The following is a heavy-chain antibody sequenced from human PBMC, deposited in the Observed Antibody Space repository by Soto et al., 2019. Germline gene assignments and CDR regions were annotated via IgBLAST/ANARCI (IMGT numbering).Heavy chain of an antibody. CDR2: ISAYNGNT. Sequence: QVQLVQSGAEVKKPGASVKVSCKASGYTFTSYGISWVRQAPGQGLEWMGWISAYNGNTNYAQKLQGRVTMTTDTSTSTAYMELRSLRSDDTAVYYCARDSYYGSGSYVTKREAFDIWGQGTMVTVSS. V-gene: IGHV1-18*01. J-gene: IGHJ3*02. CDR1: GYTFTSYG. D-gene: IGHD3-10*01. CDR3: ARDSYYGSGSYVTKREAFDI.